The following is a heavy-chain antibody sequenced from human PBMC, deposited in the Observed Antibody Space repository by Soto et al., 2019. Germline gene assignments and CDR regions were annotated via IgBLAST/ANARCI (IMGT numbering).Heavy chain of an antibody. CDR2: IYYSGST. CDR3: GREGIFAEAVDYYYYYGMDV. Sequence: SETLSLTCTVSGGSISSYYWSWIRQPPGKGLEWIGYIYYSGSTNYNPSLKSRVTISVDTSKNQFSLKLSSVTAADTAVYYCGREGIFAEAVDYYYYYGMDVWGQGTTVTVSS. J-gene: IGHJ6*02. V-gene: IGHV4-59*01. CDR1: GGSISSYY. D-gene: IGHD3-9*01.